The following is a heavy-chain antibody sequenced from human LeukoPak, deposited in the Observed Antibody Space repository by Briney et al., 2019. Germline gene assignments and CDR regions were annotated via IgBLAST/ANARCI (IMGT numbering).Heavy chain of an antibody. D-gene: IGHD2-15*01. V-gene: IGHV1-18*01. CDR1: GYTFTSYG. J-gene: IGHJ3*02. Sequence: ASVKVSCKASGYTFTSYGISWVRQAPGQGLGWMGWISAYNGNTNYAQKLQGRVTMTTDTSTSTAYMELRSLRSDDTAVYYCARVIGYCSGGSCYTSDAFDIWGQGTMVTVSS. CDR3: ARVIGYCSGGSCYTSDAFDI. CDR2: ISAYNGNT.